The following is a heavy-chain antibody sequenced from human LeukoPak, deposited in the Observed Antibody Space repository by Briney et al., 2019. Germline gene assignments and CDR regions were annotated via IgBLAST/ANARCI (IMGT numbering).Heavy chain of an antibody. V-gene: IGHV4-34*01. CDR1: GESFSGYY. Sequence: SETLSLTRAVYGESFSGYYWTWIRQPPAKGLEWIGEINHSGSTNYNPSLKSQVTISVDTSKIQLSLKLGSVTAADTAVYYCARLKKNDSGSYRFGKKKRGYMDVWGKGTTVTISS. CDR3: ARLKKNDSGSYRFGKKKRGYMDV. CDR2: INHSGST. D-gene: IGHD3-10*01. J-gene: IGHJ6*03.